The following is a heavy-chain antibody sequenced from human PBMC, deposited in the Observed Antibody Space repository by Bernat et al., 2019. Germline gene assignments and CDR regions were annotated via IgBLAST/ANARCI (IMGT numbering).Heavy chain of an antibody. V-gene: IGHV3-33*06. Sequence: QVQLVESGGGVVQPGRSLRLSCAASGFTFSNYGMHWVRQAPGKGLEWVAVIWYDGRNKYNADSVKGRFTISRDNSKNTLYLQMNSLRAEDTAVYYCAKLGVAGYTDYWYFDLWGRGTLVTDSS. CDR3: AKLGVAGYTDYWYFDL. J-gene: IGHJ2*01. D-gene: IGHD6-13*01. CDR1: GFTFSNYG. CDR2: IWYDGRNK.